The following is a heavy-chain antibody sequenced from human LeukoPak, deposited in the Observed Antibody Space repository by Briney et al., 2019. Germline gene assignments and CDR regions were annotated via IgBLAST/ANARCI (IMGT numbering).Heavy chain of an antibody. CDR2: IYYSGST. Sequence: SETLSLTCTVSGGSISSSSYYWGWIRQPPGKGLEWIGSIYYSGSTYYNPSLKSRVTISVDTSKNQFSLKLSSVTAADTAVYYCARKTAMALDYWGQGTPVTVSS. D-gene: IGHD5-18*01. J-gene: IGHJ4*02. CDR1: GGSISSSSYY. V-gene: IGHV4-39*01. CDR3: ARKTAMALDY.